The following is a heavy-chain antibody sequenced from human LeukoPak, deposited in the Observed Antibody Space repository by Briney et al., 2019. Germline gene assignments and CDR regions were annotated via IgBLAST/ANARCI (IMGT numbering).Heavy chain of an antibody. CDR2: IKQDGSEK. D-gene: IGHD3-10*01. CDR1: GFTFSSYW. CDR3: ARVVRFGESPQDNWFDP. V-gene: IGHV3-7*01. J-gene: IGHJ5*02. Sequence: GGSLRLSCAASGFTFSSYWMSWVRQAPGKGLEWVANIKQDGSEKYYVDSVKGRFTISRDNAKNSLYLQMNSLRAEDTAVYCCARVVRFGESPQDNWFDPWGQGTLVTVSS.